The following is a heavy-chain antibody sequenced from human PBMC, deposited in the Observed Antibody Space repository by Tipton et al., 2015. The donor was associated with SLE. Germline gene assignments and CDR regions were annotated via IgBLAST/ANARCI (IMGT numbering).Heavy chain of an antibody. CDR1: GFTVSSNY. Sequence: QLVQSGGGLVQPGGSLRLSCAASGFTVSSNYMSWVRQAPGKGLEWVSVIYSGGSTYYADSVKGRFTISRDNSKNTLYLQMNSLRAEDTAVYYCAKSYYYGSGYYFDYWGQGTLVTVSS. D-gene: IGHD3-10*01. J-gene: IGHJ4*02. V-gene: IGHV3-53*01. CDR3: AKSYYYGSGYYFDY. CDR2: IYSGGST.